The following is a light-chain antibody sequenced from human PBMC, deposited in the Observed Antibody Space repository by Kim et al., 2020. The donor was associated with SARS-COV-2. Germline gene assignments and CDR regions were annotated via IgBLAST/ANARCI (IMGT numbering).Light chain of an antibody. V-gene: IGLV1-47*01. CDR1: TSANGRNF. CDR2: RNN. CDR3: AASDDRGTVAVV. J-gene: IGLJ2*01. Sequence: RASTDCTAGTSANGRNFVQWYRQRPAAAPTILIFRNNERPSAVSVRCSGANSGTSASLVIADVRSEDEALYYCAASDDRGTVAVVFGGGTQLTVL.